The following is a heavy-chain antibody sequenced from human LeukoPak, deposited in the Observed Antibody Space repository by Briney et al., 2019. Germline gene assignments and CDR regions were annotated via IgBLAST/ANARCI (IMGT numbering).Heavy chain of an antibody. CDR3: ARQAVVAFDY. CDR1: GGSISSYY. CDR2: IYYSGST. V-gene: IGHV4-59*08. D-gene: IGHD2-15*01. J-gene: IGHJ4*02. Sequence: SETLSLTCTVSGGSISSYYWSWIRQPPGKGLEWIGYIYYSGSTNYNPSLKSRVTISVDTSKNQFSPKLSSVTAADTAVYYCARQAVVAFDYWGQGTLVTVSS.